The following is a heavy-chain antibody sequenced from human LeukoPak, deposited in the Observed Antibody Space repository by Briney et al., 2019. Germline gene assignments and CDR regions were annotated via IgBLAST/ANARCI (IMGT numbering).Heavy chain of an antibody. CDR1: GSRFTNYW. J-gene: IGHJ4*02. V-gene: IGHV5-51*01. Sequence: GASLKISCKGSGSRFTNYWIAWVRQMPGKRLEWMGIIYPGDSDTRYSPSFQGQVTISADRSISTAYLQWSSLKASDIAMYYCARLYCSSASCYTGSSYYFDYWGQGTLVTVSS. D-gene: IGHD2-2*02. CDR3: ARLYCSSASCYTGSSYYFDY. CDR2: IYPGDSDT.